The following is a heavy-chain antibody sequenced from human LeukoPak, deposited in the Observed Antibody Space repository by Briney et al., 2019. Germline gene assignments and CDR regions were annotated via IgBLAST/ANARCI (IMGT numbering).Heavy chain of an antibody. CDR2: ISGSGVTI. CDR1: GFTFNNYA. J-gene: IGHJ6*03. V-gene: IGHV3-23*01. Sequence: PGGSLRLSCAASGFTFNNYAMSWVRQAPGKGLEWVSAISGSGVTIYYADSVKGRFTISRDNSKNTLYLQMNSLRAEDTAVYYCAKEGSGWYTYYYYMDVWGKGTTVTISS. CDR3: AKEGSGWYTYYYYMDV. D-gene: IGHD6-19*01.